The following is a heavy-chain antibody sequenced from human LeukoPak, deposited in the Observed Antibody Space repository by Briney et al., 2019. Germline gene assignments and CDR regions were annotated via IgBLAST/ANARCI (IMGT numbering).Heavy chain of an antibody. Sequence: GGSLRLSCAASVFTFSNHWMHWVRQAPGKGLVWVSRIDEGGSNAMYADSVKGRFSISRDNAKNTVNLQMNSLRAEDTGVYYCIRDEALWRLDYWGQGTLVTVSS. D-gene: IGHD2-21*01. CDR3: IRDEALWRLDY. V-gene: IGHV3-74*03. CDR1: VFTFSNHW. J-gene: IGHJ4*02. CDR2: IDEGGSNA.